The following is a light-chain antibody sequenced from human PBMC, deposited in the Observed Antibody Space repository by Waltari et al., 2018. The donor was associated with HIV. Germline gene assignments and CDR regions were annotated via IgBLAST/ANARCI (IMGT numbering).Light chain of an antibody. CDR1: QGISSN. V-gene: IGKV1-9*01. CDR2: AAS. Sequence: GDRVTITCRASQGISSNLAWYQQKPGQAPTLLIYAASSLPTGVPSRFSGSGSGTEFTLTVRRLQPEDFATYFCQHLNSFPPFTFGPGTTVDVK. CDR3: QHLNSFPPFT. J-gene: IGKJ3*01.